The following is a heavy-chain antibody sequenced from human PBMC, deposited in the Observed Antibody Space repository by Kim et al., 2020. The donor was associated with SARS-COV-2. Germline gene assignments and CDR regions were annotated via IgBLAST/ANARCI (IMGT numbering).Heavy chain of an antibody. CDR3: ARKRITMIVVVTHFDY. V-gene: IGHV4-31*02. Sequence: SLKSRVTISVDTSKNQFSLKLSSVTAAGTAVYYCARKRITMIVVVTHFDYWGQGTLVTVSS. J-gene: IGHJ4*02. D-gene: IGHD3-22*01.